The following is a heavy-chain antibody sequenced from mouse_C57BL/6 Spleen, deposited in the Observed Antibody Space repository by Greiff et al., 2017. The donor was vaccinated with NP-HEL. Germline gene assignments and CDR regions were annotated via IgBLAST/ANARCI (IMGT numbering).Heavy chain of an antibody. CDR3: AKDHYFDN. V-gene: IGHV5-4*01. CDR2: ISDGGSYT. CDR1: GFTFSSYA. J-gene: IGHJ2*01. Sequence: EVQLVESGGVLVKPGGSLKLSCAASGFTFSSYAMSWVRQTPEKRLEWVATISDGGSYTYYPDNVKGRFTISRDNAKNNLYLQMSHLKSEDTAMYYCAKDHYFDNWDQGTTLTVSS.